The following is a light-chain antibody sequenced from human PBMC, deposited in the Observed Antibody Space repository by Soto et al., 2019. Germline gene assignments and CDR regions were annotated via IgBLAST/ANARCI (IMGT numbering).Light chain of an antibody. CDR1: QSVSSY. J-gene: IGKJ4*01. V-gene: IGKV3-11*01. CDR2: DAS. Sequence: EIVLTQSPATLSLSPGERATLSCRASQSVSSYLAWYQQKPGQAPRLLIYDASNRATGIPARFSGSGSGTDFPLTTSSLEPEVFAVYYCQQRGNGPPLTFGGGTKGEIK. CDR3: QQRGNGPPLT.